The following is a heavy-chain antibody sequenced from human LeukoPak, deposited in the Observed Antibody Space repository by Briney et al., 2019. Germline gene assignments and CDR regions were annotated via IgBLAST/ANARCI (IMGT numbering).Heavy chain of an antibody. D-gene: IGHD3-22*01. CDR2: ISNRGSAI. J-gene: IGHJ4*02. CDR1: GFTFSDFY. V-gene: IGHV3-11*04. CDR3: ARVWSEWYYYDTIVVFDY. Sequence: GGSLRLSCAASGFTFSDFYMSWIRQAPGKGLECVSYISNRGSAIHYADSVKGRFTISRDNAKNSLYLQMNSLRDEDSAVYYCARVWSEWYYYDTIVVFDYWGQGTLVTVSS.